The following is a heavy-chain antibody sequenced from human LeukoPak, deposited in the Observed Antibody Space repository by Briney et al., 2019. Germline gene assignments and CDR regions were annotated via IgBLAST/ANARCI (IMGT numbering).Heavy chain of an antibody. CDR1: DASFGGYH. Sequence: SETLSLTCAVYDASFGGYHWYWIRQPPGKRLEWIGEITYGGTTNYNPSLRSRVTMSVDTSKKQFSLKLTSVTAADTAVYYCIRGRYCRSATCYDWFDPWGPGTHVSVSS. J-gene: IGHJ5*02. V-gene: IGHV4-34*01. CDR3: IRGRYCRSATCYDWFDP. CDR2: ITYGGTT. D-gene: IGHD2-2*01.